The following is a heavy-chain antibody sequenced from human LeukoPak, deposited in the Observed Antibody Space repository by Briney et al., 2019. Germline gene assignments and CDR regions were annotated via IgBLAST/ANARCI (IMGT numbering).Heavy chain of an antibody. CDR2: ITWNRDNI. Sequence: GGSLRLSCAASGFTFDDYAMHWVRQAPGKGLEWVSGITWNRDNIGYGDSVKGRFTISRNNVKNVLYLQMTSLRPEDTALYYCAKDLSSAVTSALVLDVWGQGTTVIVSS. CDR3: AKDLSSAVTSALVLDV. J-gene: IGHJ6*02. CDR1: GFTFDDYA. D-gene: IGHD3-22*01. V-gene: IGHV3-9*01.